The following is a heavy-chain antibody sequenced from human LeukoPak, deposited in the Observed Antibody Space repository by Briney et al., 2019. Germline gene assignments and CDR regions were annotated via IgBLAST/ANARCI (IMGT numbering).Heavy chain of an antibody. J-gene: IGHJ4*02. CDR1: GFIFDDYA. V-gene: IGHV3-43D*03. Sequence: PGGSQRLSCVASGFIFDDYAMHWVRQAPGKGLEWVSLISSHGGSTFYADSLKGRFTISRDNNKNSLFLQMNSLRAEDTAVYYCAKGRWFGELETYYFDYWGQGTLVTVSS. CDR3: AKGRWFGELETYYFDY. CDR2: ISSHGGST. D-gene: IGHD3-10*01.